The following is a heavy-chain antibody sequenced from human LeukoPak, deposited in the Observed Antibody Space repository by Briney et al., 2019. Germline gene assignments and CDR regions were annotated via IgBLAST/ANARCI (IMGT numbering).Heavy chain of an antibody. CDR2: ISSSSSSYI. V-gene: IGHV3-21*01. J-gene: IGHJ4*02. CDR3: AREKVDHQVLSKRGVYYFDY. Sequence: GGSLRLSCAASGFTFSSYSMNWVRQAPGKGLEWVSSISSSSSSYIYYADSVKGRFTISRDNAKNSLYLQMNSLRAEDTAVYHCAREKVDHQVLSKRGVYYFDYWGQGTVVTVSS. CDR1: GFTFSSYS. D-gene: IGHD2-2*01.